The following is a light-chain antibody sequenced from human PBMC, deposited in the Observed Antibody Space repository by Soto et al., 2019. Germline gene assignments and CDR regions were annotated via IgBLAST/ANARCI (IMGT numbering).Light chain of an antibody. Sequence: DIQMTQSPSTLSASVGDRVTITCRASQSISDRLAWYQQKTGRAPKVLIYGASNLQSGVPPRFSGSGSGTDFTLAISSLQPEDSATYYCLQDINYPWTFGQGTKVDIK. CDR1: QSISDR. CDR2: GAS. V-gene: IGKV1-5*01. CDR3: LQDINYPWT. J-gene: IGKJ1*01.